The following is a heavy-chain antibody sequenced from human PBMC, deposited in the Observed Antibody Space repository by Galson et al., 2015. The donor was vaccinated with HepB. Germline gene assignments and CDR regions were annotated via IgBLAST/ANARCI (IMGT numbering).Heavy chain of an antibody. J-gene: IGHJ6*02. Sequence: SLRLSCAASGFTFSSYSMNWVRQAPGKGLEWVSYISSSSSAMYYADSVKGRFTISRDNAKNSLYLQMNSLRAEDTAVYYCARDLGWDYYGVDVWGQGTTVTVSS. D-gene: IGHD1-26*01. CDR2: ISSSSSAM. CDR1: GFTFSSYS. V-gene: IGHV3-48*01. CDR3: ARDLGWDYYGVDV.